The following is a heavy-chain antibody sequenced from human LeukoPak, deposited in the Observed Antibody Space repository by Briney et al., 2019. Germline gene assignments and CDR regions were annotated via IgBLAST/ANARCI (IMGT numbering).Heavy chain of an antibody. CDR3: ARAGYDFWSGYPTPLGI. J-gene: IGHJ3*02. CDR1: GGSISSYY. Sequence: PSETLSHTCTVSGGSISSYYWSWIRQPPGKGLEWIGYIYYSGSTNYNPSLKSRVTISVDTSKNQFSLKLSSVTAADTAVYYCARAGYDFWSGYPTPLGIWGQGTMVTVSS. V-gene: IGHV4-59*01. CDR2: IYYSGST. D-gene: IGHD3-3*01.